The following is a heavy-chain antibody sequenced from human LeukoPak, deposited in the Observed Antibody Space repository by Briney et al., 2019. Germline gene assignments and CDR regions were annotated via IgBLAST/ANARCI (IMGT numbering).Heavy chain of an antibody. CDR3: AREGGYSYGWYFDY. D-gene: IGHD5-18*01. CDR2: ISTRSLYI. V-gene: IGHV3-21*01. CDR1: GFMFSDYN. J-gene: IGHJ4*02. Sequence: PGGSLRLSCAVSGFMFSDYNMNWVRQAPGKGLEWVASISTRSLYIYYADSVRGRFTVSRDNAKNSLYLQMNSLRGEDAAVYYCAREGGYSYGWYFDYWGQGTLVTVSS.